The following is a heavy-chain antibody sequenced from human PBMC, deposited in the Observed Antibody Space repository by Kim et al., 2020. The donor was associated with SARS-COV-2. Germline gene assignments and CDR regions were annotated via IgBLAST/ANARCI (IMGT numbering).Heavy chain of an antibody. D-gene: IGHD6-19*01. Sequence: SETLSLTCTVSGGSISSGGYYWSWIRQHPGKGLEWIGYIYYSGSTYYNPSLKSRVTISVDTSKNQFSLKLSSVTAADTAVYYCAREDPTVAGVDYWGQGTLVTVSS. CDR1: GGSISSGGYY. CDR2: IYYSGST. V-gene: IGHV4-31*03. J-gene: IGHJ4*02. CDR3: AREDPTVAGVDY.